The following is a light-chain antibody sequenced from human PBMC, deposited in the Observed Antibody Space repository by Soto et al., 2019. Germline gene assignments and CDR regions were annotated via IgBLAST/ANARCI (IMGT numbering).Light chain of an antibody. J-gene: IGLJ7*01. CDR2: SNS. CDR3: AAWDDSLSGPV. V-gene: IGLV1-44*01. Sequence: QSVLTQPPSASGTPGQRVTIFCSGSSSNIETNTVNWYQQLPGTAPKILIYSNSQRPSGGPDRFSGSKSGTSASLTISGLQSEDEADYYCAAWDDSLSGPVFGGGTQLTVL. CDR1: SSNIETNT.